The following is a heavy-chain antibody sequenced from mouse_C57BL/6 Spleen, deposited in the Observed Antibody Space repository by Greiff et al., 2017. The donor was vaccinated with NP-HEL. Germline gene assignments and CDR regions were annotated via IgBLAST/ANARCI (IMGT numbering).Heavy chain of an antibody. CDR3: ARGYGDAMDY. J-gene: IGHJ4*01. V-gene: IGHV1-52*01. CDR1: GYTFTSYW. D-gene: IGHD2-2*01. Sequence: VKLQQPGAELVRPGSSVKLSCKASGYTFTSYWMHWVKQRPIQGLEWIGNIDPSDSETHYNQKFKDKATLTVDKSSSTAYMQLSSLTSEDSAVYYCARGYGDAMDYWGQGTSVTVSS. CDR2: IDPSDSET.